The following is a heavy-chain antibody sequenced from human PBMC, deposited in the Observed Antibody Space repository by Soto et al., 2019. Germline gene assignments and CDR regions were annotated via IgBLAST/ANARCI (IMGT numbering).Heavy chain of an antibody. V-gene: IGHV1-2*04. Sequence: ASVKVSCKASGYTFTGYYMHWVRQAPGQGLEWMGWINPNSGGTNYAQKFQGWVTMTRDTSISTAYMELSRLRSDDTAVYYCARDSNWGSTSGIAFDIWGHGTMVTVSS. J-gene: IGHJ3*02. CDR3: ARDSNWGSTSGIAFDI. D-gene: IGHD7-27*01. CDR1: GYTFTGYY. CDR2: INPNSGGT.